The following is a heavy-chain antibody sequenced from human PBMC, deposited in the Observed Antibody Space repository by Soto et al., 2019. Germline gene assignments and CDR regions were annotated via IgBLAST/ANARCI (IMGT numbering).Heavy chain of an antibody. CDR3: AKVANSGVVIEYFDY. D-gene: IGHD3-3*01. Sequence: PGGSLRLSCGTSGFTFGNYGMGWVRQAPGKGLEWVSGLSSSGGRTYYADSVKGRFTISRDNSKNTLFLQMNSLRAEDTAVYYCAKVANSGVVIEYFDYWGQGSLVTASA. CDR1: GFTFGNYG. V-gene: IGHV3-23*01. J-gene: IGHJ4*02. CDR2: LSSSGGRT.